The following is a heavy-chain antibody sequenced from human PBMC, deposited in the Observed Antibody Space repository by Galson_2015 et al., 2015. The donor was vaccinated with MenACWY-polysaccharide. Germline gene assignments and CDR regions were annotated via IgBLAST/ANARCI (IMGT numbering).Heavy chain of an antibody. CDR3: ARGHYGMDV. CDR1: GFNFSSYC. Sequence: SLRLSCAASGFNFSSYCMSWVRQAPGTGLEFVSNIRKGGSEKYYVDSVKGRFTISRDNAKNSLYLEMNSLRAEDMAVYYCARGHYGMDVWGQGTTVTVSS. V-gene: IGHV3-7*01. CDR2: IRKGGSEK. J-gene: IGHJ6*02.